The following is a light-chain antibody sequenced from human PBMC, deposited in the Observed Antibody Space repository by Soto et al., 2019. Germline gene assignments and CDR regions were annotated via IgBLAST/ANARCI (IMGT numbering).Light chain of an antibody. CDR1: QSLVYSDGNTY. CDR2: KVS. J-gene: IGKJ4*01. V-gene: IGKV2-30*01. CDR3: MQATLWPPLT. Sequence: DVVLTQSPLSLPVTLGQAASISCRSSQSLVYSDGNTYLTWFHQRPGQSPRRLIYKVSHRDSGVLARFRGSVSGTDFILKISSVEAEDVGVYYCMQATLWPPLTFVGGTRVEIK.